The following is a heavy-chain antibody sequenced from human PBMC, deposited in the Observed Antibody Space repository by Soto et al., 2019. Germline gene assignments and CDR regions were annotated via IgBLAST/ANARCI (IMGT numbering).Heavy chain of an antibody. CDR1: VASVSSNSAA. D-gene: IGHD1-26*01. J-gene: IGHJ4*02. Sequence: SQPLSLNCAISVASVSSNSAACDCSRQSPSRGLEWLGRTYYRSKWYNDYAVSVKSRITINPDTSKNQFSLQLNSVTPEDTAVYYCARGRVVGAASVSLDYWGQGTLVTVSS. CDR3: ARGRVVGAASVSLDY. V-gene: IGHV6-1*01. CDR2: TYYRSKWYN.